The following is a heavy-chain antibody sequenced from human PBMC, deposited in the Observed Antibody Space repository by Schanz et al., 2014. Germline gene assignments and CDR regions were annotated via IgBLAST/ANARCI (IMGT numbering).Heavy chain of an antibody. CDR1: GFTLNNAW. J-gene: IGHJ6*03. CDR3: ARQGRAGPTSSRKTYFPYHYTDV. D-gene: IGHD2-2*01. CDR2: ISGSGGST. Sequence: EVQLVESGGGLVKPGGSLRLSCATSGFTLNNAWMNWVRQAPGKGLEWVSAISGSGGSTYYADSVKGRFTMSRDNAKNSVFLQMNSLRAEDTAVYFCARQGRAGPTSSRKTYFPYHYTDVWGKGTTVTVSS. V-gene: IGHV3-48*01.